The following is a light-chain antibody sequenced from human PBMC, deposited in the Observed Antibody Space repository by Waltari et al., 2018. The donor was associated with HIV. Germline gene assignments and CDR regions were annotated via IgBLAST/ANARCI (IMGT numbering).Light chain of an antibody. J-gene: IGLJ2*01. CDR3: SSYADRNGFYVV. CDR2: EVT. Sequence: QSALTQHPSASGSPGQSVTISCTGPNSDTGCYHSVSWYQQHPCKAPKPVISEVTKRPSGVPDRFSGSKSGTTASLTVSGLQAEDEADYYCSSYADRNGFYVVFGGGTRLTVL. CDR1: NSDTGCYHS. V-gene: IGLV2-8*01.